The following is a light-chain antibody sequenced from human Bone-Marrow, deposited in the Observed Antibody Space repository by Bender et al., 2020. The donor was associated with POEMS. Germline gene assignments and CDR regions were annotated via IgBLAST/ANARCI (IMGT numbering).Light chain of an antibody. CDR3: AAWEDSLNGWV. CDR1: SSNIGTNP. Sequence: QSVLTQPPSASGTPGQRVTISCSGSSSNIGTNPVNWYQQLPGTAPKLLIYINNQRPSGVPDRFSGSKSGTSASLAISGLRSGDEADYDGAAWEDSLNGWVFGGGTKLTVL. CDR2: INN. J-gene: IGLJ3*02. V-gene: IGLV1-44*01.